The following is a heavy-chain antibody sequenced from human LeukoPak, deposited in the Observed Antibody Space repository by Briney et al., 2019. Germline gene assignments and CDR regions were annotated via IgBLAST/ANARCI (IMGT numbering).Heavy chain of an antibody. J-gene: IGHJ5*02. D-gene: IGHD3-10*01. CDR2: IYTTGST. CDR3: ARGRFAGLSLWFGETNWFDP. V-gene: IGHV4-4*07. Sequence: PSETLSLTCTVSGGSISGYYWTWIRQPAGKGLEWIGRIYTTGSTNYNPSLKSRVTMSVDTSKNQFSLQLNSVTPEDTAVYYCARGRFAGLSLWFGETNWFDPWGQGTLVTVSS. CDR1: GGSISGYY.